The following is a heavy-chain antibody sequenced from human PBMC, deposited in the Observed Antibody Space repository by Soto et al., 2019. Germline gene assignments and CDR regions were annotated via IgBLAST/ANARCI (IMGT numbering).Heavy chain of an antibody. J-gene: IGHJ4*02. V-gene: IGHV4-4*09. Sequence: QVQLQESGPGLVKPSETLSLTCTVSGGSISSDYWSWIRRPPEKGLEWIGYMSNSGRTYYNPSLKSRVTISSDTSKNHFSLKLTSVTAADTAVYYCARNNYGGNLEGYYIAHWGQGTLVTVSS. D-gene: IGHD4-17*01. CDR3: ARNNYGGNLEGYYIAH. CDR2: MSNSGRT. CDR1: GGSISSDY.